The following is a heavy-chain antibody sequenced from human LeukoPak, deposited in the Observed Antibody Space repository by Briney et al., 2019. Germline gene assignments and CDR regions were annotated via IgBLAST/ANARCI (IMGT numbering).Heavy chain of an antibody. CDR1: GFTFSSYG. Sequence: PGGSLRLSCAASGFTFSSYGMSWVRQAPGKGLEWVSGISWNSGSIGYAVSVKGRFTISRDNAKNSLYLQMNSLRAEDMALYYCAKGAAYYDILTGYYTFDYWGQGTLVTVSS. CDR2: ISWNSGSI. D-gene: IGHD3-9*01. J-gene: IGHJ4*02. V-gene: IGHV3-9*03. CDR3: AKGAAYYDILTGYYTFDY.